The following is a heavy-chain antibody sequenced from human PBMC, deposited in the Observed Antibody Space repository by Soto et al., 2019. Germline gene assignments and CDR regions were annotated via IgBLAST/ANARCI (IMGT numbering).Heavy chain of an antibody. D-gene: IGHD3-3*01. CDR1: GFTFSSYA. Sequence: GGSLTISCAPSGFTFSSYAMSWVRQAPGKGLEWVSAISGSGGSTYYADSVKGRFTISRDNSKNTLYLQMNSLRAEDTAVYYCAKPDFWSGYYLHFDYWGQGTLVTVSS. CDR3: AKPDFWSGYYLHFDY. CDR2: ISGSGGST. V-gene: IGHV3-23*01. J-gene: IGHJ4*02.